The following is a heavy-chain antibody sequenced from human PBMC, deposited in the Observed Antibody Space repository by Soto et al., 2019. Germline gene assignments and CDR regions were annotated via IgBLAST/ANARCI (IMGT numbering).Heavy chain of an antibody. CDR1: GGSISSGDYY. J-gene: IGHJ4*02. CDR2: IYYSGST. CDR3: ARVGFGELMGEEY. V-gene: IGHV4-30-4*01. Sequence: VQLQESGPGLVKPSQTLSLTCTVSGGSISSGDYYWSWIRQPPGKGLEWLGYIYYSGSTYYNPSLKSRVTISVDTSKNQFSLKLSSVTAADTAVYYCARVGFGELMGEEYWGQGTLVTVSS. D-gene: IGHD3-10*01.